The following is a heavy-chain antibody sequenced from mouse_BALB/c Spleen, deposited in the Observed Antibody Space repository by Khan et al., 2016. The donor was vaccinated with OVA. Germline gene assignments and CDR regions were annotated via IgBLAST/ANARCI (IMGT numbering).Heavy chain of an antibody. J-gene: IGHJ1*01. Sequence: QVQLQQSGAELARPGASVKLSCKASGYTFTSYWMQWVKQRPGQGLEWIGAIYPGIGDTRYTQKFRGKATLTADKSSTTAYLQLSSLASEDSAVYYCARAGGTYDGYFGYFDGGGAGTTVTVSS. CDR3: ARAGGTYDGYFGYFDG. V-gene: IGHV1-87*01. D-gene: IGHD2-3*01. CDR2: IYPGIGDT. CDR1: GYTFTSYW.